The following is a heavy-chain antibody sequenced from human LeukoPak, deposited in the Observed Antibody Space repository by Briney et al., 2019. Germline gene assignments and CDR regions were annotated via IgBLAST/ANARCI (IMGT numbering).Heavy chain of an antibody. V-gene: IGHV1-69*05. J-gene: IGHJ4*02. D-gene: IGHD3-22*01. CDR3: AAPAFYYDTRGYQPRFDH. Sequence: SVKVSCKTSGGTFSNYAFSWVRQAPGQGPEWLGGFIPIYDTVKYARKFQGRVTLTTDESTSTVYMDLTSLSSEDTAVYYCAAPAFYYDTRGYQPRFDHWGQGTLITVSS. CDR2: FIPIYDTV. CDR1: GGTFSNYA.